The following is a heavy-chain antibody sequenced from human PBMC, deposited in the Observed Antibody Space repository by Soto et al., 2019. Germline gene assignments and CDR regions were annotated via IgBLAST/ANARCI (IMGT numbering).Heavy chain of an antibody. Sequence: HPGGSLRLSCAASGFTFSSYSLNWVRRAPGKGLEWVSYISTGSNSIYYADSVKGRFTTSRDNAKNSLFLQMNSLRDEDMAVYFCARAKNIGLYSPFDYWGRGTLVTVPQ. V-gene: IGHV3-48*02. CDR1: GFTFSSYS. D-gene: IGHD2-8*01. CDR2: ISTGSNSI. CDR3: ARAKNIGLYSPFDY. J-gene: IGHJ4*02.